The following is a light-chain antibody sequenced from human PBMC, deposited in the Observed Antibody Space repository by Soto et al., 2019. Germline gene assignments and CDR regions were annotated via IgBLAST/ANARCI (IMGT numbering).Light chain of an antibody. V-gene: IGLV2-14*03. CDR2: DVS. Sequence: QSVLTQPASVSGSPGQSITISCTGTSSDIGAYNHVSWYQQHAGKAPTLMIYDVSNRPSGVSNRFSASKSGNTASLTISGLQAEDEADYYCSSYTSSGALVFGTGTKLTVL. CDR1: SSDIGAYNH. CDR3: SSYTSSGALV. J-gene: IGLJ1*01.